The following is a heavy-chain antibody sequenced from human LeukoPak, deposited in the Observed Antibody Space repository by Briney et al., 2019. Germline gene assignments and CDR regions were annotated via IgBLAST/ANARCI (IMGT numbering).Heavy chain of an antibody. CDR3: ARTGYCSSKYCDYYGMDV. V-gene: IGHV4-61*05. J-gene: IGHJ6*02. Sequence: PSETLSLTCTVSGGSISSSSYYWGWIRQPPGRGLEWIGYIYYSGGTDYNPSLKSRVSISVDTSKTHFSLKLTSVTAADTAVYYCARTGYCSSKYCDYYGMDVWGQGTTVIVSS. D-gene: IGHD6-13*01. CDR1: GGSISSSSYY. CDR2: IYYSGGT.